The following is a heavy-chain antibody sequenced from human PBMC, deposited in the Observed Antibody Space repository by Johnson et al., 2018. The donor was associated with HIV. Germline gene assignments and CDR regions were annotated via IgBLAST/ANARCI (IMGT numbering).Heavy chain of an antibody. CDR3: ATRDPTYRPDVFDM. V-gene: IGHV3-11*04. Sequence: QVQLVESGGDLVKPGGSLRLSCVVSGVSFSDYYMSWIRQAPGKGLEWVSYISSSGSTTYYADSVKGRFTISRDNAKKSLYLQMNSLRAADTAVYYCATRDPTYRPDVFDMWGQGTMVTVSS. CDR1: GVSFSDYY. D-gene: IGHD1-14*01. J-gene: IGHJ3*02. CDR2: ISSSGSTT.